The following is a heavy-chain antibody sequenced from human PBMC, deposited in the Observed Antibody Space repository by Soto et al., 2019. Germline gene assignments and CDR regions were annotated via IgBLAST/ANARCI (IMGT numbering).Heavy chain of an antibody. D-gene: IGHD3-22*01. CDR2: IIPIFGTA. CDR1: GGTFSSYA. J-gene: IGHJ6*02. CDR3: ARAYGDSSGYRYYYYGMDV. Sequence: QVQLVQSGAEVKKPGSSVKVSCKASGGTFSSYAISWVRQAPGQGLEWMGGIIPIFGTANYAQKFQGRVTITADKSTSTAYMELSSLSSEDTAVYYCARAYGDSSGYRYYYYGMDVWGQGTTVTVSS. V-gene: IGHV1-69*06.